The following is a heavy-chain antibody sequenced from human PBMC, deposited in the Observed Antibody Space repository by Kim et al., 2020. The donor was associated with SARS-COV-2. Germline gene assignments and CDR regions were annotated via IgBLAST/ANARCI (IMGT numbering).Heavy chain of an antibody. D-gene: IGHD3-10*01. CDR2: IYYSGST. Sequence: SETLSLTCTVSGGSISSGDYYWSWIRQPPGKGLEWIGYIYYSGSTYYNPSLKSRVTISVDTSKNQFSLKLSSVTAVDTAVYYCARDLQWFGELSGWFDPWGQGTLVTVSS. CDR1: GGSISSGDYY. CDR3: ARDLQWFGELSGWFDP. V-gene: IGHV4-30-4*01. J-gene: IGHJ5*02.